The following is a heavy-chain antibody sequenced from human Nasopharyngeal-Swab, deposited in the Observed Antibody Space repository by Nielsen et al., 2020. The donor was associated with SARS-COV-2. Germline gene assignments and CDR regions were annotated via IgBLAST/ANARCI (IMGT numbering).Heavy chain of an antibody. CDR2: ISGSGGST. J-gene: IGHJ4*02. CDR3: AREMGYSYGWDY. Sequence: VRQAPGKGLEWVSAISGSGGSTYYADSVKGRFTISRDNAKNSLFLQMNSLRAEDTALYYCAREMGYSYGWDYWGQGTQVTVSS. V-gene: IGHV3-48*03. D-gene: IGHD5-18*01.